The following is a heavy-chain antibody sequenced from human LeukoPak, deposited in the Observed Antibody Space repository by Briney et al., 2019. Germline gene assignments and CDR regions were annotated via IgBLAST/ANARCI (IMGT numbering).Heavy chain of an antibody. CDR2: INHSGST. J-gene: IGHJ5*02. Sequence: SETLSLTCAVYGGSFSGYYWSWIRQPPGKGLEWIGEINHSGSTNYNPSLKRRVTISVDTSKNQFSLKLSSVTAADTAVYYCARVGPLYYYGSGSYYKKNWFDPWGQGTLVTVSS. CDR1: GGSFSGYY. V-gene: IGHV4-34*01. CDR3: ARVGPLYYYGSGSYYKKNWFDP. D-gene: IGHD3-10*01.